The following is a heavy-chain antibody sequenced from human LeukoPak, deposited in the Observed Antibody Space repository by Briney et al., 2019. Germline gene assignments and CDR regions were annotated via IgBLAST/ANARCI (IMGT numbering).Heavy chain of an antibody. V-gene: IGHV1-18*01. CDR3: ARGCSGYDLRDAFDI. Sequence: ASVKVSCKAYGYTFTSFGISWVRQAPGQGLEWMGWISAYNGNTNYAQKLQGRVTMTTDTSTSTAYMELSSLRSEDTAGYYCARGCSGYDLRDAFDIWGEGTMVTVSS. J-gene: IGHJ3*02. CDR2: ISAYNGNT. CDR1: GYTFTSFG. D-gene: IGHD5-12*01.